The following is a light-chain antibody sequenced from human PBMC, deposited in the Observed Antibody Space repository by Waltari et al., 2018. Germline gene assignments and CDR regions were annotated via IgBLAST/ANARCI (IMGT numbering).Light chain of an antibody. CDR2: EVN. V-gene: IGLV2-23*02. Sequence: QSALTQPASVSGSPGQSITISCTGTSSDFGHYNLVSWYQQHPGKAPKLMIYEVNTRSSGVSNRFPGFRSGNTASLTISGLQAEDEADYYCCSYAGSIPVVFGGGTKLTVL. CDR1: SSDFGHYNL. J-gene: IGLJ3*02. CDR3: CSYAGSIPVV.